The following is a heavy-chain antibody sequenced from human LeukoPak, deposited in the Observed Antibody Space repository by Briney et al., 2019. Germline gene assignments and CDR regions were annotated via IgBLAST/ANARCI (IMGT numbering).Heavy chain of an antibody. CDR3: ARARYSSDAGSYFIDQ. Sequence: PSETLSLTCTVSGGSISGHYWSWIRQSPEKGLESIAYVFSTGSPNYNPSLESRGTISVDTSKNQISLTLISVTAADTALYSCARARYSSDAGSYFIDQWGQGTPVTVSS. D-gene: IGHD3-10*01. CDR2: VFSTGSP. V-gene: IGHV4-4*08. CDR1: GGSISGHY. J-gene: IGHJ5*02.